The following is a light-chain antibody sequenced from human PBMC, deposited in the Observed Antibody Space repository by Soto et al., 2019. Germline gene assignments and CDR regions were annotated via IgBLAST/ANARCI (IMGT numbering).Light chain of an antibody. CDR1: SCDVGGYNY. CDR3: SSYTSSSPYVV. CDR2: DVS. Sequence: QSALTQPASMSGSPGQSITISCSGTSCDVGGYNYVSWYQQHPGKAPKLMIYDVSNRPSGVSNRFSGSKSGNTASLTISGLQTEDEADYYCSSYTSSSPYVVFGGGTKVTVL. V-gene: IGLV2-14*01. J-gene: IGLJ2*01.